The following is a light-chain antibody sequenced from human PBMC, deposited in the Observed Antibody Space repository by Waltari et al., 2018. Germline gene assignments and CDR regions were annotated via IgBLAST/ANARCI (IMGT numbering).Light chain of an antibody. CDR3: VLYMGSGIWV. J-gene: IGLJ3*02. V-gene: IGLV8-61*01. CDR2: RTN. CDR1: SGAVSTSDY. Sequence: QTVVTQEPSFSVSPGGTVTLTCGLSSGAVSTSDYPSWYQQTPGQAPRTLIYRTNTRASGVPDRFSGSILGNKADLTITGAQADDESDYCCVLYMGSGIWVFGGGTKLTVL.